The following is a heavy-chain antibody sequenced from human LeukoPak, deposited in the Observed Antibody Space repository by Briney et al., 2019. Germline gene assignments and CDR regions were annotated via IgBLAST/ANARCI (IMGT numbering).Heavy chain of an antibody. J-gene: IGHJ3*02. CDR3: ARGGAARQMTDAFDI. CDR2: INPNSGGT. D-gene: IGHD6-6*01. Sequence: ASVKVSCKASGYTFTGYYMHWVRQAPGQGLEWMGWINPNSGGTNYAQKFQGRVTMTRDTSISTAYMELSRLRSDDTAVYYCARGGAARQMTDAFDIWGQGTMVTVSS. V-gene: IGHV1-2*02. CDR1: GYTFTGYY.